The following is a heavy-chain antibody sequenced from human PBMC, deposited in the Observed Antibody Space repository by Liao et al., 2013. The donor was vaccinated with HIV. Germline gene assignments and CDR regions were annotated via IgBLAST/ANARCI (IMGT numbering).Heavy chain of an antibody. Sequence: QVQLQQWGAGLLKPSETLSLTCTVSGGSINSGDYYWSWIRQPPGKGLEWIGYIYYSGSTYYNPSLKSRVTISLDTSKNQFSLKLSSVTAADTAVYYCARVQWEPAPNWYSDLWGRGTLVIVSS. CDR1: GGSINSGDYY. CDR3: ARVQWEPAPNWYSDL. CDR2: IYYSGST. V-gene: IGHV4-30-4*08. J-gene: IGHJ2*01. D-gene: IGHD1-26*01.